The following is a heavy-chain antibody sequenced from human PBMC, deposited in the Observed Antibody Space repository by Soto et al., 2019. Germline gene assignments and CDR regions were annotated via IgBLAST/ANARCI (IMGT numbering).Heavy chain of an antibody. CDR2: IYYSGST. J-gene: IGHJ3*02. CDR3: ARAGYDSSGYFRDAFDI. D-gene: IGHD3-22*01. Sequence: TRSLTCPVSGGSISSGGYYWRWIRQHSGKGLEWIGYIYYSGSTYYNPSLKSRVTISVDTSKHQFSLKLSSVTAADTAVYYCARAGYDSSGYFRDAFDIWGQGTMVTVS. CDR1: GGSISSGGYY. V-gene: IGHV4-31*03.